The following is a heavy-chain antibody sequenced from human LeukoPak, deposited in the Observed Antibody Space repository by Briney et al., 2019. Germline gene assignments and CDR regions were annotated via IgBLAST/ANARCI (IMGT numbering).Heavy chain of an antibody. D-gene: IGHD5-18*01. CDR2: IRHDGSNK. CDR3: GRDLASGYSYGVGY. CDR1: GFTFNNYG. V-gene: IGHV3-30*02. Sequence: GGSLRLSCAASGFTFNNYGMHWVRQAPGKGLEWVAFIRHDGSNKYYADSVKGRFTISRDNSKNTLSLQMNSLRPEDTAVYYCGRDLASGYSYGVGYWGQGTLVTVSS. J-gene: IGHJ4*02.